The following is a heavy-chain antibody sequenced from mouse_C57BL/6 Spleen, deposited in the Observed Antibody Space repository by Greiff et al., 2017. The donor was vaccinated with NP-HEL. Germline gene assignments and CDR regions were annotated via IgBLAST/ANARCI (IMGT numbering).Heavy chain of an antibody. CDR1: GFTFSSYA. Sequence: EVQGVESGEGLVKPGGSLKLSCAASGFTFSSYAMSWVRQTPEKRLEWVAYISSGGDYIYYADTVKGRFTISRDNARNTLYLQMSSLKSEDTAMYYCTRDGYSFYFDYWGQGTTLTVSS. D-gene: IGHD2-3*01. CDR2: ISSGGDYI. V-gene: IGHV5-9-1*02. CDR3: TRDGYSFYFDY. J-gene: IGHJ2*01.